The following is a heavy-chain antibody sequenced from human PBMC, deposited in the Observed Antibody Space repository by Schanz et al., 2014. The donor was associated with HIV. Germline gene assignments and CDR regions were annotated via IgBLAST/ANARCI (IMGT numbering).Heavy chain of an antibody. CDR3: ARQRQTEGYCSGGSCGGWGWFDP. Sequence: QVQLQQWGAGLLKPSETLSLTCAVYGGSFSGYYWNWIRQPAGKGLEWIGHIYSSGSTKYNPSLKSRLTMSVDTSKNQLSLKLSSVTAADTAVYYCARQRQTEGYCSGGSCGGWGWFDPWGQGTLVTVSS. V-gene: IGHV4-59*10. CDR2: IYSSGST. D-gene: IGHD2-15*01. J-gene: IGHJ5*02. CDR1: GGSFSGYY.